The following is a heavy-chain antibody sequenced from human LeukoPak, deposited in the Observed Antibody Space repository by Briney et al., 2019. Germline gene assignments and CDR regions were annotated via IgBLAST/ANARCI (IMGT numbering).Heavy chain of an antibody. Sequence: GGSLRLSCAASEFTVSSNYMSWVRQAPGKGLEWVSVIYTGGSTYYADSVKGRFTISRDNSKNTLYLQMSSLRAEDTAVYYCARFSSGSFDYWGQGTLVTVSS. CDR3: ARFSSGSFDY. CDR1: EFTVSSNY. J-gene: IGHJ4*02. CDR2: IYTGGST. D-gene: IGHD1-26*01. V-gene: IGHV3-53*01.